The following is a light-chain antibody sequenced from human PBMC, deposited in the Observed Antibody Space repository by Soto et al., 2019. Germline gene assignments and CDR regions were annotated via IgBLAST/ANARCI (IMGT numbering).Light chain of an antibody. CDR3: QQLNSYPIT. J-gene: IGKJ5*01. CDR2: AAS. CDR1: QGISSY. Sequence: DIQMTQSPSSLSASVGDRVTITCRASQGISSYLAWYQQKPGKAPKLLIYAASTLQSGVPSSFSGSGSGTEFTLTISSLQPEDFATYYCQQLNSYPITFGQGTRLEIK. V-gene: IGKV1-9*01.